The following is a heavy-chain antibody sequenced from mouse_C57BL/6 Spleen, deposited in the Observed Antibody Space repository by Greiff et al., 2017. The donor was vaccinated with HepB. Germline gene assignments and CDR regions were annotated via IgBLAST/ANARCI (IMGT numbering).Heavy chain of an antibody. CDR3: ARDGYDEGYYFDY. CDR2: IYPGSGST. Sequence: QVQLQQPGAELVKPGASVKMSCKASGYTFTSYWITWVKQRPGQGLEWIGDIYPGSGSTNYNEKFKSKATLTVDTSSSTAYMQLSSLTSEGSAVYYCARDGYDEGYYFDYWGQGTTLTVSS. CDR1: GYTFTSYW. D-gene: IGHD2-2*01. J-gene: IGHJ2*01. V-gene: IGHV1-55*01.